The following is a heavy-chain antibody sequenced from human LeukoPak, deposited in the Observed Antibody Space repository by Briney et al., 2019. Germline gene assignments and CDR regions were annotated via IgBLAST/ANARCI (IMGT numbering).Heavy chain of an antibody. J-gene: IGHJ4*02. Sequence: GRSLRLSCAASRFTFTNYWMSWVRQAPGKGLEWVANINQDGSVNYYMDSIKGRFTISRDNAKNSLYLQMNSLRAEDTALYYCARDYYGDYYFDYWGQGTLVTVSS. D-gene: IGHD4-17*01. CDR3: ARDYYGDYYFDY. V-gene: IGHV3-7*01. CDR1: RFTFTNYW. CDR2: INQDGSVN.